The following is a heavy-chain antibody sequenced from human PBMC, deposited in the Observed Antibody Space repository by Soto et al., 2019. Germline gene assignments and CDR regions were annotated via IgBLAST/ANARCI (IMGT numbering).Heavy chain of an antibody. Sequence: PSETLSLTCAVYGGSFSGYYWSWIRQPPGKGLEWIGEINHSGSTNYNPSLTSRVTISVDTSKNQFSLKLSSVTAADTAVYYCARGDTAIAAAGTWYYYYGMDVWGQGTTVTVSS. D-gene: IGHD6-13*01. CDR2: INHSGST. J-gene: IGHJ6*02. CDR3: ARGDTAIAAAGTWYYYYGMDV. CDR1: GGSFSGYY. V-gene: IGHV4-34*01.